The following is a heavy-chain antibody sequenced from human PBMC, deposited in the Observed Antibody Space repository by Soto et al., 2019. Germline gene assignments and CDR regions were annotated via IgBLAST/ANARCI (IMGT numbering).Heavy chain of an antibody. D-gene: IGHD2-15*01. J-gene: IGHJ4*02. Sequence: QLQLQESGSGPVKPSQTLSLTCAVSGGSISSGGYSWSWIRQPLGKGLEWIGYIYHSGSTYYNPSLKSRVTISVDRSKNQFSLKLSSVTAADTAVYYCARGQVVAAQHWGQGTLVTVSS. CDR2: IYHSGST. CDR3: ARGQVVAAQH. V-gene: IGHV4-30-2*01. CDR1: GGSISSGGYS.